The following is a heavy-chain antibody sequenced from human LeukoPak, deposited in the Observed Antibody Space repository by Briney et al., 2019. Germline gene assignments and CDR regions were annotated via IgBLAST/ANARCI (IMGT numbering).Heavy chain of an antibody. CDR2: IYYSGST. V-gene: IGHV4-59*01. J-gene: IGHJ4*02. D-gene: IGHD3-16*01. CDR3: TRAVITFGAAVAKGFDC. CDR1: GVSFSTYY. Sequence: PSETLSLTCTVSGVSFSTYYWSWIRQPPGKGLEWIGYIYYSGSTDYNPSLKSRVTMSLDTSKNQFSLHLSSVTAADTAVYFCTRAVITFGAAVAKGFDCWGQGTLVTVSS.